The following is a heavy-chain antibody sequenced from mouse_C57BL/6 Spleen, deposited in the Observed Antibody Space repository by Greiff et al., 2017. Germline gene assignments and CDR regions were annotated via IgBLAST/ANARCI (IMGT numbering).Heavy chain of an antibody. D-gene: IGHD4-1*01. CDR1: GYAFTDYY. CDR2: INPNNGGT. J-gene: IGHJ2*01. V-gene: IGHV1-26*01. CDR3: TRWRTGTPIDY. Sequence: EVKLVESGPELVKPGASVKISCKASGYAFTDYYMNWVKQSHGKSLAWIGDINPNNGGTSYNQKFKGQAPLTVDKSTSTSYMERRSLTSEDSAVYYCTRWRTGTPIDYWGQGTTLTVSS.